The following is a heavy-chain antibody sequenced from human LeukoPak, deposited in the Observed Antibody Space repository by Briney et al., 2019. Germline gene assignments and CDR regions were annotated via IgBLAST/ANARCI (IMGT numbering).Heavy chain of an antibody. CDR1: GFTFSSYS. Sequence: PGGSLRLSCAASGFTFSSYSMNWVRQAPGRGLEWVSSISSSSSYIYYADSVKDRFTISRDNAKNSLYLQMNSLRAEDTAVYYCARDLRLRWSNQAPGAFDIWGQGTMVTVSS. D-gene: IGHD4-23*01. CDR2: ISSSSSYI. CDR3: ARDLRLRWSNQAPGAFDI. J-gene: IGHJ3*02. V-gene: IGHV3-21*01.